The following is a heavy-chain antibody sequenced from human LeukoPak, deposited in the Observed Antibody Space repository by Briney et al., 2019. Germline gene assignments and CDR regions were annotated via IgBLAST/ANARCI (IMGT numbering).Heavy chain of an antibody. V-gene: IGHV4-61*02. Sequence: SQTLSLTCTVSGGSISSGSYYWSWIRQPAGKGLEWIGRIYTSGSTNYNPSLKSRVTISVDTSKNQFSLKLSSVTAADTAVYYCGRGARFCSSTSCYTDYTFDYWGQGTLVTVSS. J-gene: IGHJ4*02. CDR2: IYTSGST. D-gene: IGHD2-2*02. CDR3: GRGARFCSSTSCYTDYTFDY. CDR1: GGSISSGSYY.